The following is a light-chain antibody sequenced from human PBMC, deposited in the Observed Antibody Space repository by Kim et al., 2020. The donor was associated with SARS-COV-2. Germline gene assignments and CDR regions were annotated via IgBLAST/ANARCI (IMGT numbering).Light chain of an antibody. CDR3: QQYNNWPPIT. Sequence: EIVMTQSPATLSVSPGDRATLSFRASQSVSNNLAWYQQKPGQGPRLLIYGASTRATGVPGRFSGSGSGTEFTLTISSLQSEDFAVYYCQQYNNWPPITFGQGTRLEIK. V-gene: IGKV3-15*01. CDR1: QSVSNN. CDR2: GAS. J-gene: IGKJ5*01.